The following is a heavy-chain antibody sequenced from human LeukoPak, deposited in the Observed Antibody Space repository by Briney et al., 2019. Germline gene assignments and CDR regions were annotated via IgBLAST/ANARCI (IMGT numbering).Heavy chain of an antibody. Sequence: GRPRRLSCVASGFTFTRNCIHWFPQAPGKGLNWVAAIPHDGSNALYADSVKGRFIISRDDSKNTQYLQMNSLRIEDSAMYYCATGSDYYYASWGQGTLVTVSS. D-gene: IGHD3-3*01. J-gene: IGHJ5*02. CDR2: IPHDGSNA. CDR3: ATGSDYYYAS. CDR1: GFTFTRNC. V-gene: IGHV3-30*03.